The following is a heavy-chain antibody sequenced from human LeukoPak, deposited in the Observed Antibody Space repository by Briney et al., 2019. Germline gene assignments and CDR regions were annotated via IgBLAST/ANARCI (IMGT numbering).Heavy chain of an antibody. CDR3: ARDTQWLADFDY. CDR1: GFTFTSYA. CDR2: ISYDGSNK. Sequence: GGSLRLSCAASGFTFTSYAMHWVRQAPGKGLEWVAVISYDGSNKYYADSVKGRFTISRDNSKNTLYLQMNSLRAEDTAVYYCARDTQWLADFDYWGQGTLVTVSS. J-gene: IGHJ4*02. D-gene: IGHD6-19*01. V-gene: IGHV3-30-3*01.